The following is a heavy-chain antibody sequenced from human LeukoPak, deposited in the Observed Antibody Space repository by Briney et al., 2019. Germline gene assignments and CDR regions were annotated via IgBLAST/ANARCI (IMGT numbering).Heavy chain of an antibody. CDR1: GFTFRTYW. D-gene: IGHD6-13*01. CDR2: LYGGGTT. Sequence: GDSLRLSCVASGFTFRTYWMSWVRQAPGKGLEWGSILYGGGTTYYADSLKDRFTIFRDTSKNTLYLQMNSLRAEDTAVYFCARGGSSSRFEYWGQGTLVTVSS. CDR3: ARGGSSSRFEY. V-gene: IGHV3-66*01. J-gene: IGHJ4*02.